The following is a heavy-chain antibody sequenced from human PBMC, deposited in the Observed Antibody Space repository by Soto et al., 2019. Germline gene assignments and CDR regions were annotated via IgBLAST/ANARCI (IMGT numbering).Heavy chain of an antibody. CDR3: ARDRTSTLVDRYYSMDV. CDR1: GGTFSNYG. D-gene: IGHD1-26*01. V-gene: IGHV1-69*01. J-gene: IGHJ6*02. Sequence: QVQLVQSGAEVKKPGSSVKVSCKASGGTFSNYGISWVRQAPGQGLEWMGGIIPMFGTSNYAQKFQGRVTITAHASTSTAYMELSSLRSEDTAVYYCARDRTSTLVDRYYSMDVWGQGTTVTVSS. CDR2: IIPMFGTS.